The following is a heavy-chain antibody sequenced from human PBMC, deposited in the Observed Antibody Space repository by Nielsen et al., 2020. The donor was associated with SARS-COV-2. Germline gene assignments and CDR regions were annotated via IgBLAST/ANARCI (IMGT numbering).Heavy chain of an antibody. J-gene: IGHJ4*02. CDR3: AAITGSGWLSTRMGYFFNY. D-gene: IGHD2-15*01. Sequence: LRLSCTVSGGSISSSSYYWGWIRQPPGKGLEWIGSIYYSGSTYYNPSLKSRVTISVDTSKNQFSLKLSSVTAADTAVFYCAAITGSGWLSTRMGYFFNYWGQGTLVTVSS. CDR2: IYYSGST. CDR1: GGSISSSSYY. V-gene: IGHV4-39*01.